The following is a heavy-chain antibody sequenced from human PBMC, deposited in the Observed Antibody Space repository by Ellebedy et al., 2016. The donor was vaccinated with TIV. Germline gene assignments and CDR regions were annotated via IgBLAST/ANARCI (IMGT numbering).Heavy chain of an antibody. CDR3: AKDLRRYSYGYSYFDY. V-gene: IGHV3-30*18. Sequence: GESLKISCAASGFIFSNYGMHWVRQAPGKGLEWVAVISYDGGNKYYADSVTGRFTISRDNSKNTLYLQMNSLRAEDTAVYYCAKDLRRYSYGYSYFDYWGQGTLVTVSS. CDR2: ISYDGGNK. J-gene: IGHJ4*02. CDR1: GFIFSNYG. D-gene: IGHD5-18*01.